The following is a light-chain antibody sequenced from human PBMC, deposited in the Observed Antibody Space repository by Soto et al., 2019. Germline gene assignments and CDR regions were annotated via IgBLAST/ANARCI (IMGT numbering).Light chain of an antibody. V-gene: IGKV1-12*01. Sequence: DIQMTQSPSSVSVSVGDRVTITCRASLDINRWLAWYQVRPGKPPKLLIAGAFVLQSGVPSRFSGSGYGTDFALTIDNLQPEDVATYYCQQADSYPITFGQGTRLEI. J-gene: IGKJ5*01. CDR1: LDINRW. CDR3: QQADSYPIT. CDR2: GAF.